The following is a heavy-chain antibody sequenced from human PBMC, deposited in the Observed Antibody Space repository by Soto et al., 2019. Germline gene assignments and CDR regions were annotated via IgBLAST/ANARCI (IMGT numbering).Heavy chain of an antibody. J-gene: IGHJ6*02. D-gene: IGHD3-22*01. CDR1: GYTFRSYG. Sequence: ASVKVSCKASGYTFRSYGINLVRQAPGQGLEWPGWISPYNDDTKYAQMLQGRVTMTTDTSSRTAYMALRSLRSDDTAVYFCARGGYYDSSGSRNYHYYGMDVWGQGTTVTVSS. V-gene: IGHV1-18*01. CDR3: ARGGYYDSSGSRNYHYYGMDV. CDR2: ISPYNDDT.